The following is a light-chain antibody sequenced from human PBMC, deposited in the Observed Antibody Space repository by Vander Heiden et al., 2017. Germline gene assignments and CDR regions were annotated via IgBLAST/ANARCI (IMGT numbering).Light chain of an antibody. V-gene: IGLV8-61*01. Sequence: QTVVTQEPSFSVSPGGTVTLTCGLSSGSVSTSYYPSWYQQTPGQAPLMRSYSTNTRSSGVPDRVSGSILGTNDALNITGAQADDESYDDCVLCMSSGIVVFGGGTKLTVL. CDR1: SGSVSTSYY. CDR2: STN. J-gene: IGLJ3*02. CDR3: VLCMSSGIVV.